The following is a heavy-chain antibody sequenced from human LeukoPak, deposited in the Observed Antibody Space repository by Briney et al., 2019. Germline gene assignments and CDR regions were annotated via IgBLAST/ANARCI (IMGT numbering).Heavy chain of an antibody. CDR1: GGSISSSSYY. J-gene: IGHJ3*02. D-gene: IGHD4-17*01. CDR2: IYYSGST. V-gene: IGHV4-39*07. Sequence: PSETLSLTCTVSGGSISSSSYYWGWIRQPPGKGLEWIGSIYYSGSTYYNPSLKSRVTISVDTSKNQFSLKLSSVTAADTAVYYCASPATVTTEVAFDIWGQGTMVTVSS. CDR3: ASPATVTTEVAFDI.